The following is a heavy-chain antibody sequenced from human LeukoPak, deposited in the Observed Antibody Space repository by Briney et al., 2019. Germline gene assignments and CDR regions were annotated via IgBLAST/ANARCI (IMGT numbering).Heavy chain of an antibody. Sequence: SETLSLTCTVSGGSISSSSYYWGWIRQPPGKGLEWIGSIYYSGSTYYNPSLKSRVTISVDTSKNQFSLKLSSVTAVDTAVYYCARLGGTAYYFDYWGQGTLVTVSS. CDR2: IYYSGST. D-gene: IGHD3-16*01. V-gene: IGHV4-39*01. J-gene: IGHJ4*02. CDR1: GGSISSSSYY. CDR3: ARLGGTAYYFDY.